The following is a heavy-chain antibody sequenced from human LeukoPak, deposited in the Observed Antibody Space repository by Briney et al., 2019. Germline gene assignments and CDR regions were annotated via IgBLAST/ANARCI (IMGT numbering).Heavy chain of an antibody. CDR3: ARGGSSGWYYHFDY. D-gene: IGHD6-19*01. V-gene: IGHV4-59*01. Sequence: SETLSLTCTVSGGSISSYYWSWIRQPPGKGLEWIGYIYYNVSINHNPSLKSRVIISVDTSKNRFSLKLSAVTAADTAVYYCARGGSSGWYYHFDYWGQGTLVTVSS. CDR1: GGSISSYY. CDR2: IYYNVSI. J-gene: IGHJ4*02.